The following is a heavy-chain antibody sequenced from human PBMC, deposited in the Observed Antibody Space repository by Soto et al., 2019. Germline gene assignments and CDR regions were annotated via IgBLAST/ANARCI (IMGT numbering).Heavy chain of an antibody. CDR1: GGTFSSYT. V-gene: IGHV1-69*02. CDR3: ARAPLSCSSTSCYDSGAFDY. J-gene: IGHJ4*02. CDR2: IIPILGIA. D-gene: IGHD2-2*01. Sequence: SVKVSCKASGGTFSSYTISWVRQAPGQGLEWMGRIIPILGIANYTQKFQGRVTITADKSTSTAYMELSSLRSEDTAVYYCARAPLSCSSTSCYDSGAFDYWGQGTLVTVSS.